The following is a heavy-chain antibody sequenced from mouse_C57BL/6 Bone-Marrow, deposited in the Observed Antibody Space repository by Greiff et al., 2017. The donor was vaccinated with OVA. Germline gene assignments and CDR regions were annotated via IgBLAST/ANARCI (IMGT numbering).Heavy chain of an antibody. CDR1: GYSITSDY. J-gene: IGHJ3*01. CDR2: ISYSGST. V-gene: IGHV3-8*01. D-gene: IGHD1-1*01. Sequence: VPLKQSGPGLAKPSQTLSLSCSVSGYSITSDYWNWIRKFPGNNLEYMGYISYSGSTYYNPSLKSRISITRDTSKNKYYLQLNSLTTEDTATYYCAYGSSPPWCAYWGQGTLVTVSA. CDR3: AYGSSPPWCAY.